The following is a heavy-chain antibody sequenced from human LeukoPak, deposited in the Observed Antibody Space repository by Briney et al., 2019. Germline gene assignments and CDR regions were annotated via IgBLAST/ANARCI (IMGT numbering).Heavy chain of an antibody. Sequence: SETLSLTCAVYGGSFSGYYWSWIRQPPGKGLEWIGEINHSGSTNYNPSLKSRVTISVDTSKNQFSLKLSSVTAAVTAVYYCARGRVLAGYWGQGTLVTVSS. CDR3: ARGRVLAGY. CDR1: GGSFSGYY. D-gene: IGHD4/OR15-4a*01. J-gene: IGHJ4*02. V-gene: IGHV4-34*01. CDR2: INHSGST.